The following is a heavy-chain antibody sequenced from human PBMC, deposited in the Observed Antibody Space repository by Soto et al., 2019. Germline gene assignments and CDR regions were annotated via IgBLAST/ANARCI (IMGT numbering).Heavy chain of an antibody. CDR2: IYYSGST. D-gene: IGHD6-19*01. CDR1: CGSIISYY. V-gene: IGHV4-59*01. CDR3: ARLSGPLTPLDY. J-gene: IGHJ4*02. Sequence: PSETLSLTCTFSCGSIISYYWSWIRQPPGKGLEWIGYIYYSGSTNYNPSLKSRVTISVDTSKNQFSLKLSSVTAADTAVYYCARLSGPLTPLDYWGQGTLVTVSS.